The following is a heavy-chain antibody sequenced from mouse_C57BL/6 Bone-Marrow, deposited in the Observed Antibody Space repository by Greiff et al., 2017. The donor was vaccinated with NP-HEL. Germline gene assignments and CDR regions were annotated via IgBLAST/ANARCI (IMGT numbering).Heavy chain of an antibody. CDR1: GFTFSDYG. J-gene: IGHJ4*01. CDR2: ISSGSSTI. V-gene: IGHV5-17*01. Sequence: EVKLVESGGGLVKPGGSLKLSCAASGFTFSDYGMHWVRQAPEKGLEWVAYISSGSSTIYYADTVKGRFTISRDNAKNTLFLQMTSLRSEDTAMYYCARRGFTTVVAHYYAMDYWGQGTSVTVSS. D-gene: IGHD1-1*01. CDR3: ARRGFTTVVAHYYAMDY.